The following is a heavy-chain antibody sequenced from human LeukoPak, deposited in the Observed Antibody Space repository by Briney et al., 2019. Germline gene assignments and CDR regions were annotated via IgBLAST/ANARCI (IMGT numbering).Heavy chain of an antibody. CDR3: ARGFRGGGVGELLGY. CDR2: ISYDGSNK. J-gene: IGHJ4*02. D-gene: IGHD1-26*01. Sequence: PGGSLRLSCAASGFTFSSYAMHWVRQAPGKGLGWVAVISYDGSNKYYADSVKGRFTISRDNSKNTLYLQMNSLRAEDTAVYYCARGFRGGGVGELLGYWGQGTLVTVS. CDR1: GFTFSSYA. V-gene: IGHV3-30-3*01.